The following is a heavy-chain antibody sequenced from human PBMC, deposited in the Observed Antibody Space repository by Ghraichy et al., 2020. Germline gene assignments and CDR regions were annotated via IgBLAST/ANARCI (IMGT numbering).Heavy chain of an antibody. J-gene: IGHJ4*02. CDR3: ARDGRGDYYDSSQTWNY. CDR2: IKQDGSEK. Sequence: GGSLRLSCAASGFTFSSYWMSWVRQAPGKGLEWVANIKQDGSEKYYVDSVKGRFTISRDNAKNSLYLQMNSLRAEDTAVYYCARDGRGDYYDSSQTWNYWGQGTLVTVSS. CDR1: GFTFSSYW. D-gene: IGHD3-22*01. V-gene: IGHV3-7*03.